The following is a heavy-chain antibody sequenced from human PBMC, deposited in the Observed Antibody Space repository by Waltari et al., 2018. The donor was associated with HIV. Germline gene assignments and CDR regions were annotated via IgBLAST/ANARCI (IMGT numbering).Heavy chain of an antibody. J-gene: IGHJ6*02. CDR3: ARAQYSSGHWYYGMDV. CDR2: IIPIFGTA. Sequence: QVQLVQSGAEVKKPGASVKVSCKASGGPCSCYALSWVRQALGQGLEWLGGIIPIFGTANYAQKFQGRVTITADESTSTAYMELSSLRSEDTAVYYCARAQYSSGHWYYGMDVWGQGTTVTVSS. CDR1: GGPCSCYA. D-gene: IGHD6-19*01. V-gene: IGHV1-69*12.